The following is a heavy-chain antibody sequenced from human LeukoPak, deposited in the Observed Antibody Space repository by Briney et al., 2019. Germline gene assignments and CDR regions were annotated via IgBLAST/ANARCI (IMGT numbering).Heavy chain of an antibody. V-gene: IGHV3-7*05. Sequence: PGGSLRLSCAASGITFAYAWMNWVRQAPGKGLEWVANINQDGSEKYYVDSVKGRFTISRDNANNLLYLQMLSLRAEDTAVYYCARFGYNYGMDVWGQGTTVTVSS. CDR2: INQDGSEK. CDR3: ARFGYNYGMDV. J-gene: IGHJ6*02. D-gene: IGHD2-2*02. CDR1: GITFAYAW.